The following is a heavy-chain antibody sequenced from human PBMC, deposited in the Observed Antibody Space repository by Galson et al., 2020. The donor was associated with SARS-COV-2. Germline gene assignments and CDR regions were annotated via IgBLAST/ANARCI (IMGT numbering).Heavy chain of an antibody. D-gene: IGHD3-22*01. Sequence: ASVKVSCKASGYTFTSYGISWVRQAPGQGLEWMGWISAYNGNTNDAQKLQGRVTMTTDTSTNTAYMELRSLRSDDPAVYCCARMDYDSSGGQCYEYGMDVWGQGTSVTVSS. CDR3: ARMDYDSSGGQCYEYGMDV. CDR2: ISAYNGNT. J-gene: IGHJ6*02. V-gene: IGHV1-18*04. CDR1: GYTFTSYG.